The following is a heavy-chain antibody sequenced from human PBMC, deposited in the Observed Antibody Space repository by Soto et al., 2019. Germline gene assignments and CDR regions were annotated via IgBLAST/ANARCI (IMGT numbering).Heavy chain of an antibody. D-gene: IGHD3-10*01. Sequence: PSETLSLTCTGSGGSISISSYYWGWIRQPPGKGLEWIGSIYCSGSTYYNPSLKSRVTISVDTSKNQFSLKLSSVTAADTAVYYCARPVRVRGVINQDWFDPWGQGTLITVSS. J-gene: IGHJ5*02. CDR1: GGSISISSYY. CDR3: ARPVRVRGVINQDWFDP. V-gene: IGHV4-39*01. CDR2: IYCSGST.